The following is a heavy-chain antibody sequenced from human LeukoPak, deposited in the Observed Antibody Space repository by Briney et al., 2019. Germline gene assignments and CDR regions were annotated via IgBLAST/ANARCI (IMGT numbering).Heavy chain of an antibody. CDR1: GFTFSSYG. J-gene: IGHJ6*02. Sequence: GGSLRLSCAASGFTFSSYGMHWVRQAPGKGLEWVAVISYDGSNKYYADSVKGRFTISRDNSKNTLYLQMNSLRAEDTAVYYCARDFDIVVVPAAIGLAYYYGMDVWGQGTTVTVSS. CDR2: ISYDGSNK. D-gene: IGHD2-2*02. V-gene: IGHV3-30*03. CDR3: ARDFDIVVVPAAIGLAYYYGMDV.